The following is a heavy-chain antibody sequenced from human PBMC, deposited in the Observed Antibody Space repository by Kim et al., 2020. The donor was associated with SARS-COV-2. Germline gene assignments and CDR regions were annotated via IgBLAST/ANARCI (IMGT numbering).Heavy chain of an antibody. CDR2: IDWDDDK. J-gene: IGHJ4*02. V-gene: IGHV2-70*01. CDR1: GFSLSPYGMC. CDR3: ARILADSSGSPFDY. D-gene: IGHD3-22*01. Sequence: SGPTLVRPTPTLTLTCTFSGFSLSPYGMCVTWIRPPPGKALEWLALIDWDDDKYYSTSLKTRLTISKDTSKNQVLLTMTNMDPVDTATYYCARILADSSGSPFDYWGQGSLVTVSS.